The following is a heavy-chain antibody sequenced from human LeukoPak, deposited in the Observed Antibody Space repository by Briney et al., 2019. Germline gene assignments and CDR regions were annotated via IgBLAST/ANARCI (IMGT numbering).Heavy chain of an antibody. D-gene: IGHD2-8*02. Sequence: QPGGSLTLSCSTSGFTFGSYAVTSVRQARGRGLGWVSAISGYGGSTYYAESVKCRFTISRDNSRNTVHQQLEILRTQATAFVPCVNDLYGGACSDGRLDTWGQGALVAVSS. J-gene: IGHJ5*02. CDR3: VNDLYGGACSDGRLDT. CDR1: GFTFGSYA. CDR2: ISGYGGST. V-gene: IGHV3-23*01.